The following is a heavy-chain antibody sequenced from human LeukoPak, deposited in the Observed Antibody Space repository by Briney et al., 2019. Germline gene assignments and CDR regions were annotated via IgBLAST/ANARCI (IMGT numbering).Heavy chain of an antibody. CDR3: ARDVVGSLDY. V-gene: IGHV3-7*01. D-gene: IGHD1-26*01. CDR2: IKGDESAR. CDR1: GFTFSSYW. J-gene: IGHJ4*02. Sequence: GGSLRLSCAASGFTFSSYWMAWVRQAPGKGLEWVANIKGDESARHQADSVKGRFTISRDNTRNSLYLQMTNLRGDDTAVYYCARDVVGSLDYWGQGTLVTVFS.